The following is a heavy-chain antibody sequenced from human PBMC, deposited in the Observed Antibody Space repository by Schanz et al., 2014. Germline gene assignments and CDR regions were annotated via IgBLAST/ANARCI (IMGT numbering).Heavy chain of an antibody. J-gene: IGHJ4*02. Sequence: EEQLVESGGGLVQPGGSLRLSCAASGFTFSAYAMTWVRQIPGKGLEWVSAISASGGTTYYADSVKGRFTISRDNAKRSLFLQMNSLRVEDTAVYFCVSQTGSPNYWGQGTLVTVSS. CDR2: ISASGGTT. V-gene: IGHV3-23*04. D-gene: IGHD6-13*01. CDR3: VSQTGSPNY. CDR1: GFTFSAYA.